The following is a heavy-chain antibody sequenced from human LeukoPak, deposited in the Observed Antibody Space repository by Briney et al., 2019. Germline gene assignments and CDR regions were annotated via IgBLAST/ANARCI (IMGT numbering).Heavy chain of an antibody. V-gene: IGHV3-11*01. CDR1: GFTFSDYY. D-gene: IGHD3-22*01. Sequence: GESLRLSCAASGFTFSDYYMSWIRQAPGKGLEWVSYISSSGSTIYYADSVKGRFTISRDNAKNSLYLQMNSLRAEDTAVYYCARDYDSSGYYTDYWGQGTLVTVSS. J-gene: IGHJ4*02. CDR3: ARDYDSSGYYTDY. CDR2: ISSSGSTI.